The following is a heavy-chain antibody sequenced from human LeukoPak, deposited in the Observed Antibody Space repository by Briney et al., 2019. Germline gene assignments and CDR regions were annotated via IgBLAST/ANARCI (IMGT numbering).Heavy chain of an antibody. Sequence: PGRSLRLSCAASGFTFSNHALYWVRQAPGKGLEWVAVIAYDGSNIYYADSVKGRFTISRDNSKNTLYLQMNSPRPEDTAVYYCARNPYGDMPFDYWGQGTLVTVSS. CDR1: GFTFSNHA. V-gene: IGHV3-30*01. CDR2: IAYDGSNI. D-gene: IGHD4-17*01. CDR3: ARNPYGDMPFDY. J-gene: IGHJ4*02.